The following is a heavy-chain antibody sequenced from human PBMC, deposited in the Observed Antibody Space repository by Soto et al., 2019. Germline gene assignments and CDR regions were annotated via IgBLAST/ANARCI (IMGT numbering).Heavy chain of an antibody. J-gene: IGHJ3*02. CDR3: ARQAWYYYDSSGPYDAFDI. V-gene: IGHV5-51*01. D-gene: IGHD3-22*01. CDR1: GYSFTSYW. Sequence: PGESLKISCKGSGYSFTSYWIGWVRQMPGKGLEWMGIIYPGDSDTRYSPSFQGQVTISADKSISTAYLQWSSLKASDTAMYYCARQAWYYYDSSGPYDAFDIWGQGTMVIVSS. CDR2: IYPGDSDT.